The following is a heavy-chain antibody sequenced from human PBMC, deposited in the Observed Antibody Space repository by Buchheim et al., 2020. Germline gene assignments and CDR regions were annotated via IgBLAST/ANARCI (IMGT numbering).Heavy chain of an antibody. D-gene: IGHD4-11*01. CDR1: GFTFSNAW. V-gene: IGHV3-15*01. J-gene: IGHJ6*03. CDR2: IKSKTDGGTT. Sequence: EVQLVESGGGLVKPGGSLRLSCAASGFTFSNAWMSWVRQAPGKGLEWVGRIKSKTDGGTTDYAAPVKGRLTISRDDSKNTLYLQMNSLKTEDTAVYYCTTDPTVTPDYYYYYYMDVWGKGTT. CDR3: TTDPTVTPDYYYYYYMDV.